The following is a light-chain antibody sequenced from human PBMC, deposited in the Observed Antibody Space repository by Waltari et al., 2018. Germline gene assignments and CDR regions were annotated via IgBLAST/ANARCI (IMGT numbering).Light chain of an antibody. CDR2: GSS. Sequence: QSTLPQEASVSGTVGQQVTLSCTGKNNNLGIYAVGCYQQISTGAPNPVMFGSSLPSGIPDRFSGSKSGTTASLTISGLQPEDEADYYCSTLDDSLTAWVFGGGTKLTVL. V-gene: IGLV1-44*01. CDR1: NNNLGIYA. CDR3: STLDDSLTAWV. J-gene: IGLJ3*02.